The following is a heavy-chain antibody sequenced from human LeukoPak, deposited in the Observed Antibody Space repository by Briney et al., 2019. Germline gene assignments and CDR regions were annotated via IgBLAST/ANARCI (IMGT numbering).Heavy chain of an antibody. V-gene: IGHV3-33*01. CDR2: IRYGGTNT. J-gene: IGHJ6*02. CDR1: EFTFSSYG. CDR3: ARDRDGMDV. Sequence: PGRSLRLSCAASEFTFSSYGMHWVRQAPGLGLEWVALIRYGGTNTYYADSVKGRFTVSRDNSKNTLYLQMNSLRAEDTAVYYCARDRDGMDVWGQGTTVTVSS.